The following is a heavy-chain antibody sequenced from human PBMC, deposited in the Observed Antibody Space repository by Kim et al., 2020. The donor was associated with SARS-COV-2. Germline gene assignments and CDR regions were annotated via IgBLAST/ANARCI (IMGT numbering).Heavy chain of an antibody. CDR1: GFTFSSYS. Sequence: GGSLRLSCAASGFTFSSYSMNWVRQAPGKGLEWVSSITSSSSYIYYADSVKGRFTISRDNAKNSLYLQMNSLRAEDTAVYYCARELDYYGLFDYWGQGTPVPVSS. D-gene: IGHD3-10*01. V-gene: IGHV3-21*01. J-gene: IGHJ4*02. CDR2: ITSSSSYI. CDR3: ARELDYYGLFDY.